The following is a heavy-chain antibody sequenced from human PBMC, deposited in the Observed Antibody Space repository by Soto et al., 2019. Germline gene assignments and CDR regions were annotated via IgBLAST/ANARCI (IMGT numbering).Heavy chain of an antibody. CDR1: GFTFSSYA. J-gene: IGHJ4*02. V-gene: IGHV3-23*01. CDR2: ISGSGGST. D-gene: IGHD6-13*01. Sequence: GGSLRLSCAASGFTFSSYAMSWVRQAPGKGLEWVSAISGSGGSTYYADSVKGRFTISRDNSKNTLYLQMNSLRAEDKAVYYCAKDLAPLYSSFDYWGQGTLVTVSS. CDR3: AKDLAPLYSSFDY.